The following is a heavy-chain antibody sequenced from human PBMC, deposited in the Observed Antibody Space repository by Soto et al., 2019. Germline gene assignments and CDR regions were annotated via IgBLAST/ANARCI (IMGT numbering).Heavy chain of an antibody. J-gene: IGHJ4*02. Sequence: QVQLVQSGAEVKKPGASVKVSCKASGYNFTTDGISWVRQAPGQGLEWVGWISAYNGNTKSAQNFQGRVTMTTDTSTYTAYMELRSLRSDDTAVYYCTGEVEPSAYFDSWGQGTLVTVSA. V-gene: IGHV1-18*04. CDR2: ISAYNGNT. CDR1: GYNFTTDG. CDR3: TGEVEPSAYFDS.